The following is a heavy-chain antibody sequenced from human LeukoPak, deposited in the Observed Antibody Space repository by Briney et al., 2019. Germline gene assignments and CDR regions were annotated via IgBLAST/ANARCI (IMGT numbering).Heavy chain of an antibody. CDR1: GFPFIKYS. D-gene: IGHD1-1*01. CDR3: ARDHNYAFDN. J-gene: IGHJ4*02. CDR2: IGIDSGNT. Sequence: GGSLRLSCTASGFPFIKYSMNWVRQAPGKGLEWISYIGIDSGNTKYADSVRGRFTISADKAKNSLYLQMNSLRVEDTAVYYCARDHNYAFDNWGQGTLVSVAS. V-gene: IGHV3-48*01.